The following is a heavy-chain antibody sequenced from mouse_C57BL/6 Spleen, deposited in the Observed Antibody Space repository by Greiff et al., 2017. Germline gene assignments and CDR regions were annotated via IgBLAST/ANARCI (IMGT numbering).Heavy chain of an antibody. Sequence: QVQLQQPGAELVRPGSSVKLSCKASGYTFTSYWMHWVKQRPIQGLEWIGNIDPSDSETHYNQKFKDKATLTVDKSSSTAYMQLSSLTSEASAVYYGARDYYGSSYGYWGQGTTRTVSS. CDR3: ARDYYGSSYGY. CDR2: IDPSDSET. J-gene: IGHJ2*01. D-gene: IGHD1-1*01. V-gene: IGHV1-52*01. CDR1: GYTFTSYW.